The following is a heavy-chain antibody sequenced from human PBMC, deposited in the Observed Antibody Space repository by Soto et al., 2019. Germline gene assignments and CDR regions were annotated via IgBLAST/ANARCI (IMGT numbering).Heavy chain of an antibody. CDR3: ARIDYGDDY. CDR2: FYAGGET. J-gene: IGHJ4*02. V-gene: IGHV3-66*01. D-gene: IGHD4-17*01. Sequence: HPGGSLRLSCAASGFSVNNKRMSWVRQAPGKGLEWVSAFYAGGETYYADSVKGRFTISRDNSKNTLYLQMNSLRAEDTAIYYCARIDYGDDYWGQGTLVTVSS. CDR1: GFSVNNKR.